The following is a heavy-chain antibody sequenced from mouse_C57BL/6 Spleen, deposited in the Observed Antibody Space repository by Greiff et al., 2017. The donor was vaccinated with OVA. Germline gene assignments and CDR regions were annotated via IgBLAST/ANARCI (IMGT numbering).Heavy chain of an antibody. J-gene: IGHJ2*01. D-gene: IGHD1-1*01. CDR1: GYTFTSYW. CDR3: ARWGAPYSVPIDY. Sequence: VQLQQPGAELVRPGSSVKLSCKASGYTFTSYWMHWVKQRPIQGLEWIGNIDPSDSETHYNQKFKDKATLTVDKSSSTAYMQLSSLTSEDSAVYYWARWGAPYSVPIDYWGQGTTLTVSS. CDR2: IDPSDSET. V-gene: IGHV1-52*01.